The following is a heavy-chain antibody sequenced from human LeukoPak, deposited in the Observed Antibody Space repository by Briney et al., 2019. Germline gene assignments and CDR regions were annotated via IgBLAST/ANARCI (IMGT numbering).Heavy chain of an antibody. D-gene: IGHD6-13*01. J-gene: IGHJ4*02. Sequence: PGGSLRLSCAASGLTFDSYWMSWVRQAPGKGLEWVANIKEDGGEKYYVDSVKGRFTISRDNAKNSMYLQMNSLRAEDTAVYYCAREIGSAAQGRWGQGTLVTVSS. CDR3: AREIGSAAQGR. CDR2: IKEDGGEK. V-gene: IGHV3-7*05. CDR1: GLTFDSYW.